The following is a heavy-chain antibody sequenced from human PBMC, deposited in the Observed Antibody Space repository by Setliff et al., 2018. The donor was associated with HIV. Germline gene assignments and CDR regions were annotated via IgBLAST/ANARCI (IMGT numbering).Heavy chain of an antibody. CDR3: ARTGYSSGWYYYYGMDV. V-gene: IGHV1-18*01. J-gene: IGHJ6*02. Sequence: ASVKVSCKASGYTFTSYDISWVRQAPGQGLEWMGWISAYNGNTNYAQKFQGRVTMTRDTSIRTAYMELRMLTSDDTAVYYCARTGYSSGWYYYYGMDVWGQGTTVTVSS. D-gene: IGHD6-19*01. CDR1: GYTFTSYD. CDR2: ISAYNGNT.